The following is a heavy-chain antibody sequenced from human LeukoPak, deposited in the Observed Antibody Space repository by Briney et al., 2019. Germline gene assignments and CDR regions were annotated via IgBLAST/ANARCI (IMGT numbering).Heavy chain of an antibody. CDR3: ATMVRETLRHGMDV. V-gene: IGHV1-2*02. CDR1: GYTFTAYY. D-gene: IGHD3-10*01. J-gene: IGHJ6*02. CDR2: INPNSGGT. Sequence: GASVKVSCKASGYTFTAYYLHWVRQAPGQGLEWMGWINPNSGGTNFVQKFQGRVTMTRDTSISTAYMELNRLRSDDTAVYYCATMVRETLRHGMDVWGQGTTVTVSS.